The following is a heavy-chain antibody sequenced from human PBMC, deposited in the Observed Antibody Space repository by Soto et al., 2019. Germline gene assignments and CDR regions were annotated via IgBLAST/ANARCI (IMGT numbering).Heavy chain of an antibody. CDR3: AKALRASLNFFYYMDV. CDR2: LGGNGLTT. V-gene: IGHV3-23*01. CDR1: GFTFGSYA. D-gene: IGHD1-26*01. Sequence: EVQLLESGGGLVQPGGSLRLSCVVSGFTFGSYAMSWVRQAPEKGPEWVAILGGNGLTTYYADSVKGRFTISGDKSKSTLCLHMNSLRADDTGVYYCAKALRASLNFFYYMDVWGRGTYVTVSS. J-gene: IGHJ6*03.